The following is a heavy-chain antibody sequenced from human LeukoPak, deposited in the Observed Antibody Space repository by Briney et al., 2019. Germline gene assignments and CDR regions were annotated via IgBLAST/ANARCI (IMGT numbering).Heavy chain of an antibody. D-gene: IGHD6-19*01. Sequence: SETLSLTCAVYGGSFSGYYWSWIRQPPGKGLEWIGEINHSGSTNYNPSLKSRVTISVDTSKNQFSLKLSSVTAADTAVYYCARMGGGYSSGWYAYYYYYMDVWGKGTTVTVS. CDR2: INHSGST. J-gene: IGHJ6*03. CDR3: ARMGGGYSSGWYAYYYYYMDV. V-gene: IGHV4-34*01. CDR1: GGSFSGYY.